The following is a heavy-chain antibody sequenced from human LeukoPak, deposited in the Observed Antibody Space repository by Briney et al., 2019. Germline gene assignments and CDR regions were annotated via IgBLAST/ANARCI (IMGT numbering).Heavy chain of an antibody. CDR2: INPNSGGT. J-gene: IGHJ4*02. CDR1: GYTFTGYY. D-gene: IGHD6-13*01. Sequence: ASVKVSCKASGYTFTGYYMHWVRQAPGQGLEWMGWINPNSGGTNYAQKFQGWVTMTRDTSISTAYMELSRLRSDDTAVYYCARVKDSSSWHYFDFWGQGTLVTVSS. CDR3: ARVKDSSSWHYFDF. V-gene: IGHV1-2*04.